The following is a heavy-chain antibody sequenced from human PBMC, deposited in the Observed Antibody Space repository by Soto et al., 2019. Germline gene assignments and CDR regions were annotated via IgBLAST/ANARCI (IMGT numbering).Heavy chain of an antibody. D-gene: IGHD6-13*01. V-gene: IGHV3-30*18. CDR3: AKDDRSSWYENWFDP. J-gene: IGHJ5*02. CDR1: GFTFSSYG. Sequence: QVQLVESGGGVVQPGRSLRLSCAASGFTFSSYGMHWVRQAPGKGLEWVAFISYDVSNKYHADSVKGRFTISRDNSMNTLYLQMNILSAEDMALYYCAKDDRSSWYENWFDPWGQGTLVTVSS. CDR2: ISYDVSNK.